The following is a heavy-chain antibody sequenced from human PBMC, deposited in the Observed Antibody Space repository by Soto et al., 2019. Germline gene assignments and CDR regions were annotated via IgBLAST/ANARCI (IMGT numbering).Heavy chain of an antibody. CDR2: ISSSGSGA. CDR3: VRVRGLFEWLD. CDR1: GFIFGDYY. D-gene: IGHD3-3*01. J-gene: IGHJ1*01. Sequence: GGSLSLACVASGFIFGDYYMNWIRQSPGKGLEWLSYISSSGSGAKSADSLKGRFSISRDNAKNSVYLQMNRLSAEDTAVYYCVRVRGLFEWLDGGQGTLVTAPQ. V-gene: IGHV3-11*06.